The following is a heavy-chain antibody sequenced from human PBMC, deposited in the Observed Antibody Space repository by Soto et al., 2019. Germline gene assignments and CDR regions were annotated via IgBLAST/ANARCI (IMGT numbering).Heavy chain of an antibody. V-gene: IGHV1-24*01. D-gene: IGHD3-3*01. J-gene: IGHJ3*02. Sequence: GAXVKVSCKVSGHTLTELSMHWVRQAPGKGLEGMGGFDPEEGETIYAQKFQGRVTMTEDTSTDTAYMELSSLRSEDTAVYYCAIIRPVLRFLEWSFDIWGQGTMVTGS. CDR2: FDPEEGET. CDR1: GHTLTELS. CDR3: AIIRPVLRFLEWSFDI.